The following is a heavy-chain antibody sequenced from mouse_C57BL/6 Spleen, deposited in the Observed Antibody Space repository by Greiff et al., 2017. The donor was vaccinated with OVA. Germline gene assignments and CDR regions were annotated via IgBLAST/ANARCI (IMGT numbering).Heavy chain of an antibody. V-gene: IGHV1-80*01. CDR1: GYAFSSYW. J-gene: IGHJ4*01. Sequence: LVESGAELVKPGASVKISCKASGYAFSSYWMNWVKQRPGKGLEWIGQIYPGDGDTNYNGKFKGKATLTADKSSSTAYMQLSSLTSEDSAVYFCARENESYAMDYWGQGTSVTVSS. CDR3: ARENESYAMDY. CDR2: IYPGDGDT.